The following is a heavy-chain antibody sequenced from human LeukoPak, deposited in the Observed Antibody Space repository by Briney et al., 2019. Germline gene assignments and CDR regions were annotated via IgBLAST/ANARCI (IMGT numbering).Heavy chain of an antibody. D-gene: IGHD1-1*01. CDR2: ISSSSSSI. CDR1: GFTFRSYS. J-gene: IGHJ3*02. V-gene: IGHV3-48*01. CDR3: ARARGPWNHDAFDI. Sequence: PGGSLRLSCAASGFTFRSYSMNWVRQAPGKGLEWVSYISSSSSSIYYADSVKGRFTISRDNAKNSLYLQMNSLRAEDTAVYYCARARGPWNHDAFDIWGQGTMVTVSS.